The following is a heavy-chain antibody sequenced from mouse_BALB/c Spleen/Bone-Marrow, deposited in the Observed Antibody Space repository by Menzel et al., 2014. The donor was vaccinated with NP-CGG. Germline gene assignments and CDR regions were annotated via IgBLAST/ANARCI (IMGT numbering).Heavy chain of an antibody. CDR2: IRNKANGYTT. CDR3: ARDIGRLLFDY. Sequence: VQLQQSGGGLVQPGGSLRLSCATSGFTFTDYYMSWVRQPPGKALEWLGFIRNKANGYTTEYSASVKGRSTISRDNSQSILYLQMNTLRAEDSATYYCARDIGRLLFDYWGQGTTLTVSS. CDR1: GFTFTDYY. J-gene: IGHJ2*01. V-gene: IGHV7-3*02. D-gene: IGHD1-2*01.